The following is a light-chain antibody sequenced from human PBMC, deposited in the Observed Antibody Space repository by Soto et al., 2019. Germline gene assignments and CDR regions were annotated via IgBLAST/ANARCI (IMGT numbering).Light chain of an antibody. V-gene: IGLV2-14*01. CDR1: SSDVGGYNY. CDR2: EVN. CDR3: SSYTRSNTRV. Sequence: QSALTQPASVSGSPGQSITISCTGTSSDVGGYNYVSWYQQHPGKAPKLMIYEVNNRPSGVSNRFSGSKSGNTASLTISGLQAEDEADYFCSSYTRSNTRVFGGGTKLTVL. J-gene: IGLJ3*02.